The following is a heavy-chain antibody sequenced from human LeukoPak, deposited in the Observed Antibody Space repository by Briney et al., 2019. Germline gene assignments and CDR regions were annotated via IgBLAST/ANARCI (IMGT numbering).Heavy chain of an antibody. CDR3: ATHSGGGYSGYGPSFDY. J-gene: IGHJ4*02. V-gene: IGHV5-51*01. CDR1: GCLFISYW. D-gene: IGHD5-12*01. Sequence: GGALQISCKGSGCLFISYWNGWGRQMPGKGLEGMGIIYPGDSDTRYSPSFQGQVTISADKSISTAYLQWSSLKASDTAMYYCATHSGGGYSGYGPSFDYWAQGTLVTVSS. CDR2: IYPGDSDT.